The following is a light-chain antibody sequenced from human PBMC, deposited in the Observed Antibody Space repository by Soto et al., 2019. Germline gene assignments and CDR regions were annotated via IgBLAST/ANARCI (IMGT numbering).Light chain of an antibody. V-gene: IGKV1-6*01. CDR2: AAS. J-gene: IGKJ1*01. CDR3: LQDYNFPWT. Sequence: AIQMTQSPSSLSASLGDRVTITCRASQGIGNDLGWYQQKPGNAPRLLIYAASTLQSGVPSWFSGSGSGTDFTLTISSLQPEDFATYYCLQDYNFPWTFGQGTKVDIK. CDR1: QGIGND.